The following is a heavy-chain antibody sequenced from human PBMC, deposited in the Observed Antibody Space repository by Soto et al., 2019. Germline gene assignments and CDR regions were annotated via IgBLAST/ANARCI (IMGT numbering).Heavy chain of an antibody. CDR1: GGTFSSYA. D-gene: IGHD6-13*01. CDR2: IIPIFGTA. V-gene: IGHV1-69*01. Sequence: QVQLVQSGAEVKKPGSSVKVSCKASGGTFSSYAISWVRQAPGQGLEWMGGIIPIFGTANYAQKFQGRVTITADESTRTAYMELSSLRSEDTAVYYCASGRQQAAAGYWYFDLCGRGTLVTVSS. J-gene: IGHJ2*01. CDR3: ASGRQQAAAGYWYFDL.